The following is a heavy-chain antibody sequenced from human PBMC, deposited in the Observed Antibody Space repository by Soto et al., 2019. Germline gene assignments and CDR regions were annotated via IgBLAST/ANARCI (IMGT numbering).Heavy chain of an antibody. Sequence: QLQLQESGPGLVKPSETLSLTCTVSGGSISSSSYYWGWIRQPTGKGLEWIGSIYYSGSTYYNPSLKSRVTISVDKSKNQFSLKLSSVTAADTAVYYCANFYGGNSVVLDYWGQGTLVTVSS. CDR2: IYYSGST. CDR3: ANFYGGNSVVLDY. CDR1: GGSISSSSYY. D-gene: IGHD4-17*01. V-gene: IGHV4-39*01. J-gene: IGHJ4*02.